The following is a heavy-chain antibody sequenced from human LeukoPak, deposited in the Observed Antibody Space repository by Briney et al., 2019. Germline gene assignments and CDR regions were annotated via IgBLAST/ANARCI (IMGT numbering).Heavy chain of an antibody. CDR2: IYPGDSDT. J-gene: IGHJ5*02. CDR3: ARPIGVVAATSGGWFDP. CDR1: GYSFTSYW. D-gene: IGHD2-15*01. Sequence: GESLKISCKGSGYSFTSYWIGWVRQLPGKGLEGMGIIYPGDSDTRYSPSFQGQVTISADKSISTAYLQWSSLTASDTAMYYCARPIGVVAATSGGWFDPWGQGTLVTVSS. V-gene: IGHV5-51*01.